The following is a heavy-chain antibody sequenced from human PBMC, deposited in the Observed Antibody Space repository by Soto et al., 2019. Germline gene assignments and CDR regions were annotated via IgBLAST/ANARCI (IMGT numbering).Heavy chain of an antibody. V-gene: IGHV1-69*13. CDR1: GGTVTGNP. CDR2: IIPMFGTT. J-gene: IGHJ6*02. CDR3: ARENSIASLSYYYGMEV. D-gene: IGHD6-6*01. Sequence: ASVKVSCKACGGTVTGNPISTVRQAPGRGLEWMGGIIPMFGTTNYAQKFQGRVTITADESTTAAYMELNSLRSEDTAVYYCARENSIASLSYYYGMEVWGQGTTVTVS.